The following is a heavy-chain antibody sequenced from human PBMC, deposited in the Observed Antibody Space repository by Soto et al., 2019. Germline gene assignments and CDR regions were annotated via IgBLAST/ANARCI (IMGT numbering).Heavy chain of an antibody. CDR2: ISHSGST. CDR3: AREYTYGSNFFDC. J-gene: IGHJ4*02. D-gene: IGHD5-18*01. V-gene: IGHV4-31*03. CDR1: GGSISSAAYY. Sequence: QVQLQESGPGLVKPSQTLSLTCTVSGGSISSAAYYWSWIRQHPGKGLEWIGYISHSGSTYYTPSLKSRVIISADTSKNQFSVNLTSVTAADTAVYYCAREYTYGSNFFDCWGQGDLVTVSS.